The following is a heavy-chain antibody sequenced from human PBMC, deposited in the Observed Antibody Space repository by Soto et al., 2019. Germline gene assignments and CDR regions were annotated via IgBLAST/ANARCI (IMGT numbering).Heavy chain of an antibody. V-gene: IGHV3-53*01. Sequence: GGSLRLSCATSGFVVNRNYMHWVRQAPGRGLEWVSVMYSDGKTYYGESVKGRFTISRDNSKNTVFLHMKSLRAEDTAVYYCARSPYCGTECNSGYLDFWGQGSLVTVSS. CDR1: GFVVNRNY. CDR3: ARSPYCGTECNSGYLDF. D-gene: IGHD2-21*01. J-gene: IGHJ4*02. CDR2: MYSDGKT.